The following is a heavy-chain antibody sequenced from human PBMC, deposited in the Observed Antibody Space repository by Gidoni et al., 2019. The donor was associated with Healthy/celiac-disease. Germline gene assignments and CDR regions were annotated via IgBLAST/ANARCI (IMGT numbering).Heavy chain of an antibody. Sequence: QLQLQESGPGLVKPSETLSLTCTVSGGSISSSSYYWGWIRQPPGKGLEWIGSIYYSGSTYYNPSLKSRVTISVDTSKNQFSLKLSSVTAADTAVYYCARQREYYDFWSGYFPSDAFDIWGQGTMVTVSS. CDR2: IYYSGST. CDR3: ARQREYYDFWSGYFPSDAFDI. D-gene: IGHD3-3*01. CDR1: GGSISSSSYY. V-gene: IGHV4-39*01. J-gene: IGHJ3*02.